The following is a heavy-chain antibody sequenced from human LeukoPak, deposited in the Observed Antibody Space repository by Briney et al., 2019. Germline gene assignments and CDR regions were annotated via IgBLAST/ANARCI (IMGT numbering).Heavy chain of an antibody. CDR2: INHSGST. Sequence: SETLSLTCAVYGGSFSGYYWSWIRQPPGKGLEWSGEINHSGSTNYNPSLKSRVTISVDTSKNQFSLKLSSVTAADTAVYYCARGRYCSSTSCYGGGYYYYYYYYMDVWGKGTTVTVSS. CDR3: ARGRYCSSTSCYGGGYYYYYYYYMDV. D-gene: IGHD2-2*01. J-gene: IGHJ6*03. V-gene: IGHV4-34*01. CDR1: GGSFSGYY.